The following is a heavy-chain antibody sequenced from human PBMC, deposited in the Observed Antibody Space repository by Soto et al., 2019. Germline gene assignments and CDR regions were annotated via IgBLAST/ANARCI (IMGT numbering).Heavy chain of an antibody. CDR2: ISGSGGST. V-gene: IGHV3-23*01. D-gene: IGHD3-3*01. CDR3: AKSGYYDFWSGYSGLDY. CDR1: GFTFSSYA. J-gene: IGHJ4*02. Sequence: GGSLRLSCAASGFTFSSYAMSWVRQAPGKGLEWVSAISGSGGSTYYADSVKGRFTISRDNSKNTLYLQMNSLRAEDTAVYYCAKSGYYDFWSGYSGLDYWGQGTLVTVSS.